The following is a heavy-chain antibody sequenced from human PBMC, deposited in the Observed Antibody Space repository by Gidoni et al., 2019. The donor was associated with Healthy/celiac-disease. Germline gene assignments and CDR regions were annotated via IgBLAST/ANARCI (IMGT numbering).Heavy chain of an antibody. CDR3: ARGRGYDSSGYYGAFDI. Sequence: QVQLQESGPGLVKPSETLSLTCTVSGGSISSYYWSWIRQPPGKGLEWIGYIYYSGSTNYNPSLKSRVTISVDTSKNQFSLKLSSVTAADTAVYYCARGRGYDSSGYYGAFDIWGQGTMVTVSS. CDR1: GGSISSYY. CDR2: IYYSGST. J-gene: IGHJ3*02. D-gene: IGHD3-22*01. V-gene: IGHV4-59*01.